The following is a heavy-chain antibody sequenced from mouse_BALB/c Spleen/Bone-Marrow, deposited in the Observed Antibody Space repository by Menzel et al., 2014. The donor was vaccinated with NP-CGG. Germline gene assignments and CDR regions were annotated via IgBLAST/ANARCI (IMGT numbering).Heavy chain of an antibody. J-gene: IGHJ4*01. CDR1: GYIFTSYN. CDR2: IYPGNGDT. D-gene: IGHD1-1*01. V-gene: IGHV1-12*01. CDR3: ARNYYGYYYALDY. Sequence: QVQLQQPGAELVKPGASVKMSCKASGYIFTSYNMHWVKQTPGQGLEWIGAIYPGNGDTSYNQKFKGKATLTADKSSSTSYMLLSSLTSEDSAVYYCARNYYGYYYALDYWGQGTSVTVSS.